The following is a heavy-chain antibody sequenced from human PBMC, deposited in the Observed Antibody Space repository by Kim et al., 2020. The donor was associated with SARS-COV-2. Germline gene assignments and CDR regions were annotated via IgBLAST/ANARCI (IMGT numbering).Heavy chain of an antibody. J-gene: IGHJ4*02. V-gene: IGHV4-4*02. Sequence: NPSRKSRGTISVDKSKNQFSLKLSSVTAADTAVYYCARDRVVGATRSFDYWGQGTLVTVSS. D-gene: IGHD1-26*01. CDR3: ARDRVVGATRSFDY.